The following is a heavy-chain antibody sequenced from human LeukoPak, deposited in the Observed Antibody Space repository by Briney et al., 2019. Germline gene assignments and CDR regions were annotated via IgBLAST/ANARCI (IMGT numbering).Heavy chain of an antibody. CDR2: IYYSGST. J-gene: IGHJ4*02. CDR3: ARHSPIVVVPAAILY. Sequence: SETLSLTCTVSGGSISSSSYYWGWIRQPPGKGLEWIGSIYYSGSTYYNPSLKSRVTISVDTSKNQFSLKLSSVTAADTAVYYCARHSPIVVVPAAILYWGQGTLVTVSS. D-gene: IGHD2-2*02. CDR1: GGSISSSSYY. V-gene: IGHV4-39*01.